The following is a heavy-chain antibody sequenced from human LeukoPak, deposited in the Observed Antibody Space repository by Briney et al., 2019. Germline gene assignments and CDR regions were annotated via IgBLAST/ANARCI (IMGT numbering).Heavy chain of an antibody. CDR1: GYTFTNYY. Sequence: ASVKISCKASGYTFTNYYIHWVRQAPGQGLEWVGLINPNGGSPAYAQKFQGSVTMTRDTSISTVYMELSRLRSDDTAVYYCARASGSYWWFDSWGQGTLVTVSS. V-gene: IGHV1-46*01. J-gene: IGHJ5*01. D-gene: IGHD1-26*01. CDR2: INPNGGSP. CDR3: ARASGSYWWFDS.